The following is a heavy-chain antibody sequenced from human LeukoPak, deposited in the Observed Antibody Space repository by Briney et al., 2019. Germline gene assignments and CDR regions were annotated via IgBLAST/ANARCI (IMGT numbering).Heavy chain of an antibody. V-gene: IGHV6-1*01. CDR3: ARGAYNSVWS. CDR1: GDSVSSNIAA. D-gene: IGHD6-19*01. J-gene: IGHJ5*02. Sequence: SPTLSLTCAISGDSVSSNIAAWHWIRQSPSRGLEWLGRTYYRSKWSNDYAVSVQSRVTINPDTSKNQFSLQLNSVTPEDTAVYYCARGAYNSVWSWGQGTLVTVSS. CDR2: TYYRSKWSN.